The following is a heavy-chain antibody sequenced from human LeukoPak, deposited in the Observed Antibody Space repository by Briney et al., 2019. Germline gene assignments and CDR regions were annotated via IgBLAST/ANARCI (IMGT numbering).Heavy chain of an antibody. CDR3: ARQIASAGTDGFDF. J-gene: IGHJ4*02. CDR1: GGSISSYY. Sequence: PSETLSLTCTVSGGSISSYYWSWIRQPAGKGLEWIGRIYSTGSTNYNPSLKSRVTMSVDTSKNQFSLRLRSVTAADTAVYYCARQIASAGTDGFDFWGQGALVTVSS. CDR2: IYSTGST. D-gene: IGHD6-13*01. V-gene: IGHV4-4*07.